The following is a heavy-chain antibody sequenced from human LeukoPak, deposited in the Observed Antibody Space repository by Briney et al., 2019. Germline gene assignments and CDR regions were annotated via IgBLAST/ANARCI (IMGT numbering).Heavy chain of an antibody. CDR3: ARVLDFWSGYYQIDYYMDV. Sequence: PGGSLRLSCAASGFTFSSYSMNWVRQAPGKGLEWVSSISSSSSYIYYADSVKGRFTISRDNAKNSLYLQMNSLRAEDTAVYYCARVLDFWSGYYQIDYYMDVWGKGTTVTVSS. V-gene: IGHV3-21*01. D-gene: IGHD3-3*01. CDR2: ISSSSSYI. J-gene: IGHJ6*03. CDR1: GFTFSSYS.